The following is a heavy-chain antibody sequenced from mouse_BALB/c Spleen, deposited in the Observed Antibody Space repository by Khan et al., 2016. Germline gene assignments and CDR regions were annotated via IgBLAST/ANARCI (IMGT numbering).Heavy chain of an antibody. V-gene: IGHV3-2*02. J-gene: IGHJ1*01. CDR3: TRSPTATRYFDV. Sequence: EVQLQESGPGLVKPSQSLSLTCTVTGFSITSDYAWNWIRQFPGNKLEWMGYIRYSGSTTYNPSLKSRIPITRDPSKNQFFLQSYSVTTEDTATYYCTRSPTATRYFDVWGAGTTVTVSS. CDR1: GFSITSDYA. D-gene: IGHD1-2*01. CDR2: IRYSGST.